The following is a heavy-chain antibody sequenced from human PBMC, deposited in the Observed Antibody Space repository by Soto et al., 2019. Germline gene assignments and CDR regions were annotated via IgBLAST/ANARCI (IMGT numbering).Heavy chain of an antibody. J-gene: IGHJ6*02. CDR1: VGSIISGDYY. V-gene: IGHV4-30-4*01. Sequence: SETLSLTCTFSVGSIISGDYYWSWIRQPPGKGLEWIGYIYYSGSTYYNPSLKSRVTISVDTSKNQFSLKLSSVTAADTAVYYCARDYMVRGNYGMDVWGQGTTVTVSS. CDR2: IYYSGST. D-gene: IGHD3-10*01. CDR3: ARDYMVRGNYGMDV.